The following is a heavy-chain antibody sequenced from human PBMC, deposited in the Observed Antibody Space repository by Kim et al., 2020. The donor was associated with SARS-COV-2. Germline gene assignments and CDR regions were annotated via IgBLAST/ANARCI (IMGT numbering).Heavy chain of an antibody. Sequence: SETLSLTCTVSGGSISSSSYYWGWIRQPPGKGLEWIGSIYYSGSTYYNPSLKSRVTISVDTSKNQFSLKLSSVTAADTAVYYCARLWYYGMDVWGQGTTVTVSS. D-gene: IGHD6-13*01. J-gene: IGHJ6*02. CDR2: IYYSGST. CDR1: GGSISSSSYY. CDR3: ARLWYYGMDV. V-gene: IGHV4-39*01.